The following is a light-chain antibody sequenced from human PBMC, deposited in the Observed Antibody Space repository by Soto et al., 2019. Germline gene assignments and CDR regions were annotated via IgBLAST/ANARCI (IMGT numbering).Light chain of an antibody. V-gene: IGLV2-14*01. Sequence: QSVLTQPASVSGSPGQSITISCTGTSSDVGGYEFVSWYQQHPGKAPKLMIYEVSNRPSGVSSRFSGSKSGNTASLTISGLQAEDEADYYCISYTDRQSYLFGTGTKVTVL. CDR1: SSDVGGYEF. J-gene: IGLJ1*01. CDR2: EVS. CDR3: ISYTDRQSYL.